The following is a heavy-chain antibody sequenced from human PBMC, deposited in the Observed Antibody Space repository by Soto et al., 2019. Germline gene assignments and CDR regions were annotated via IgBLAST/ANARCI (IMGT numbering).Heavy chain of an antibody. V-gene: IGHV1-18*04. CDR2: IGAFNGNT. CDR3: ARAVGAALDY. CDR1: GYSFSTYS. D-gene: IGHD6-25*01. Sequence: QVQLVQSGAEVKKPGASVKVSCKASGYSFSTYSFSWVRQAPGQGLEWMGWIGAFNGNTNYAPKFQGRVTMTTDTSTTTVYMELGSLKSDDTAVYYCARAVGAALDYWGQGTLVTVSS. J-gene: IGHJ4*02.